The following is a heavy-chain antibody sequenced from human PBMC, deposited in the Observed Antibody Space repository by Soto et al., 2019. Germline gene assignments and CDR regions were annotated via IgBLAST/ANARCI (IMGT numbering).Heavy chain of an antibody. J-gene: IGHJ3*02. CDR2: ISYDGSNK. CDR3: AKSTGSYSRGAFDI. CDR1: GFTFSSYG. Sequence: QVQLVESGGGVVQPGRSLRLSCAASGFTFSSYGMHWVRQAPGKGLEWVAVISYDGSNKYYADSVKGQFTISRDNSKNTLYLQMNSLRAEDTAVYYCAKSTGSYSRGAFDIWGQGTMVTVSS. D-gene: IGHD1-26*01. V-gene: IGHV3-30*18.